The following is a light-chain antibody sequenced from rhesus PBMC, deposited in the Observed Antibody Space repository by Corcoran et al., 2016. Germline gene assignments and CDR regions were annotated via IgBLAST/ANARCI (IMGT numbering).Light chain of an antibody. V-gene: IGKV1-69*01. J-gene: IGKJ1*01. CDR3: QQHDNSPWT. CDR1: QGISNW. Sequence: DIQMTQSPSSLSASVGDRVTITCRASQGISNWLAWYQQKPGKAPKLLFYRASNLETGVPSRFSGSGSGTDFTLTISSLQPEDIATYDCQQHDNSPWTFGQGTKVEIK. CDR2: RAS.